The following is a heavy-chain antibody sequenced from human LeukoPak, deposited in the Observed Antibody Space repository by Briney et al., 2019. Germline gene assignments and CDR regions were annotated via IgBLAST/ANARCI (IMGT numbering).Heavy chain of an antibody. CDR3: ARGVYFFDY. CDR2: SNSDGSST. J-gene: IGHJ4*02. D-gene: IGHD1-26*01. Sequence: PGGTLRLSCTASGFTFSSHWIHWVRQPPGKGLVWVSRSNSDGSSTIYADSVKGRFTISRDNAKNTLYLQMNSLRAEDTAVYYCARGVYFFDYWGQGALVTVSS. V-gene: IGHV3-74*01. CDR1: GFTFSSHW.